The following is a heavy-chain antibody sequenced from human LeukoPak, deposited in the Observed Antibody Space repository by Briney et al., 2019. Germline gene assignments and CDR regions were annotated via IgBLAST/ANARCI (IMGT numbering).Heavy chain of an antibody. D-gene: IGHD3-10*02. CDR3: ARDSPVCSF. CDR1: GFTFTSHA. CDR2: ISDSGDGT. J-gene: IGHJ4*02. Sequence: GESLRLTCAASGFTFTSHAMSWVRQAPGKGLEWVSAISDSGDGTYYADFVKGRFTISRDDSKNTLYLQMNSLRAEDTAVYYCARDSPVCSFWGQGTLVTVSS. V-gene: IGHV3-23*01.